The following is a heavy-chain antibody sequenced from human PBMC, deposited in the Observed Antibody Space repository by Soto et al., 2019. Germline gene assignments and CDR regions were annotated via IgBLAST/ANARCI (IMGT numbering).Heavy chain of an antibody. CDR1: GYRFSSYW. CDR3: ARQGSNGAYYYYGMDV. D-gene: IGHD2-8*01. CDR2: IYPGDSDT. V-gene: IGHV5-51*01. J-gene: IGHJ6*02. Sequence: HXESLEICCKGSGYRFSSYWHAWVRQMPGKGLEWMGIIYPGDSDTIYSPSFQGQVTFSADKSTSTAYLQWSSLKASDSAMYYCARQGSNGAYYYYGMDVWGQGTTVTVSS.